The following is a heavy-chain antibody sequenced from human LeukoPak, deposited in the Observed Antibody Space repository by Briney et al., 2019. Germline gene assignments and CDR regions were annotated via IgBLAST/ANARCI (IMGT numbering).Heavy chain of an antibody. CDR3: AKVLVLVSANRYYFDY. Sequence: PGGSLRLSCAASGLTFSGSAMRWVRQAPGKGLEWVSLISGSRNSTYYADSVKGRFTISRDNSKNTLYLQMNSLRAEDTAVYYCAKVLVLVSANRYYFDYWGQGTLVTVSS. CDR2: ISGSRNST. D-gene: IGHD2-15*01. J-gene: IGHJ4*02. V-gene: IGHV3-23*01. CDR1: GLTFSGSA.